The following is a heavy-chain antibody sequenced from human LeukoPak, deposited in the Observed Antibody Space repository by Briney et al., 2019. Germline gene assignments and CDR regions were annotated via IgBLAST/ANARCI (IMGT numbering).Heavy chain of an antibody. V-gene: IGHV1-18*01. Sequence: ASVKVSCKGSGYTFTSYGISWVGQARGQRLECMAWISAYNGNTNFAQKLQSSVTMTTDTSTSTAYMELRILRSDDTAVYYCARYYYYGMDVWGQGTTVTVSS. J-gene: IGHJ6*02. D-gene: IGHD3-10*01. CDR2: ISAYNGNT. CDR3: ARYYYYGMDV. CDR1: GYTFTSYG.